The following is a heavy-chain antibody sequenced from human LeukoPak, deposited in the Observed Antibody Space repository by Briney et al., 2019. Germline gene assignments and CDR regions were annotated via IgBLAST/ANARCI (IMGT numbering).Heavy chain of an antibody. CDR1: GGSISSSSYY. D-gene: IGHD3-10*01. CDR3: ARHVINYYGSGSDY. CDR2: IYYSGST. J-gene: IGHJ4*02. V-gene: IGHV4-39*01. Sequence: SETLSLTCTVSGGSISSSSYYWGWIRQPPGKGLEWIGSIYYSGSTYYNPSLKSRVTISVDTSKNQFSLKLSSVTAADTAVYYSARHVINYYGSGSDYWGQGTLVTVSS.